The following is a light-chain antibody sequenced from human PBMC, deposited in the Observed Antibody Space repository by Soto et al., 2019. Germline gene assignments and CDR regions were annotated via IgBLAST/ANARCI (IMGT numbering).Light chain of an antibody. V-gene: IGKV1-39*01. CDR2: AAS. CDR1: QRISSY. J-gene: IGKJ1*01. CDR3: QQTYTTPWT. Sequence: IQMTQSPSSLSASVGDRVTITCRASQRISSYLNWYQQKPGKAPRLLIYAASSLQSGVPSGFSGSGSATIFTLTISSVQPEDSAIYYCQQTYTTPWTFGQGTNVEL.